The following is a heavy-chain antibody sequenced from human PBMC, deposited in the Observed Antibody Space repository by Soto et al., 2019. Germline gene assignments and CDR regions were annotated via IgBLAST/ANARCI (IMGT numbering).Heavy chain of an antibody. Sequence: VSGPTLVNPTQTLTLTCSFSGFSLSTSGVGVGWIRQPPGKALEWLAFISWDDDKRYSPSLKSRLTITKDTSKNQVVLTMTNMDPVDTATYYCAHRASLSGSDPGSGSYSTIAYYFDYWGQGTLVTAPQ. CDR3: AHRASLSGSDPGSGSYSTIAYYFDY. J-gene: IGHJ4*02. CDR2: ISWDDDK. V-gene: IGHV2-5*02. CDR1: GFSLSTSGVG. D-gene: IGHD3-10*01.